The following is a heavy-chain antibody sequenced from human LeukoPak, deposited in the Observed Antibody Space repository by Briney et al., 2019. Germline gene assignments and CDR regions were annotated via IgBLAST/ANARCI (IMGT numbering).Heavy chain of an antibody. CDR2: IFYSGST. CDR3: AVIAVAGKGF. Sequence: SETLSLTCTVSGGSISTSNYYWGWIRQPPGKGLEWIGNIFYSGSTYYSPSLKSRVTVSLDTSKNQFSLKLSSVTAADTAVYYCAVIAVAGKGFWGQGTLVTVSS. V-gene: IGHV4-39*07. D-gene: IGHD6-19*01. CDR1: GGSISTSNYY. J-gene: IGHJ4*02.